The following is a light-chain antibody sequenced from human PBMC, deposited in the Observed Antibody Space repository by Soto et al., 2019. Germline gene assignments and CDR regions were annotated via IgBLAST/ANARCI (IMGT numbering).Light chain of an antibody. CDR3: QQSFDTPFT. CDR2: ATS. Sequence: DIQMTQSPASLSPSLGYRVTITCRASQSISSFLNWYQQKPGKAPKFLIYATSSVQSDVPSRFSGSGSGTDFTLTFNSLQPEYFETYFCQQSFDTPFTFGQGTKLQIK. J-gene: IGKJ2*01. CDR1: QSISSF. V-gene: IGKV1-39*01.